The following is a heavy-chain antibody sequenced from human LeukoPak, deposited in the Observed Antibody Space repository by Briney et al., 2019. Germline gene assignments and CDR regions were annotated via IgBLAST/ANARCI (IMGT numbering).Heavy chain of an antibody. CDR2: IYYSGST. D-gene: IGHD1-26*01. CDR1: GGSISSYY. Sequence: PSETLSLTCTVSGGSISSYYWSWIRQPPGKGLEWIGYIYYSGSTNYNPSLKSRVTISVDTSKNQFSLKLSSVTAADTAVYYCARCTSGGTNFLYYFDYWGQGTLVTVSS. J-gene: IGHJ4*02. V-gene: IGHV4-59*08. CDR3: ARCTSGGTNFLYYFDY.